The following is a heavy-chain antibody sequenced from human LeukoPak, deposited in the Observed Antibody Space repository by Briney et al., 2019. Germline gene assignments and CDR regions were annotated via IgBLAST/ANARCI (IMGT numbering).Heavy chain of an antibody. V-gene: IGHV3-23*01. CDR3: VLYGDYESPDGFDI. D-gene: IGHD4-17*01. CDR1: GFTFSSYA. CDR2: ISGSGGST. J-gene: IGHJ3*02. Sequence: GGSLRLSCADSGFTFSSYAMSWVRQAPGKGLEWVSSISGSGGSTYYADSVKGRFTISRDNSKNTLYLQMNSLRAEDTAVYYCVLYGDYESPDGFDIWGQGTMVTVSS.